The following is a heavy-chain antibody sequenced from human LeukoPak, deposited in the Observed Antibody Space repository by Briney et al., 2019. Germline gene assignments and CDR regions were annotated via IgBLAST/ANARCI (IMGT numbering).Heavy chain of an antibody. CDR3: ARRGTVTCH. Sequence: GGSLRLSCAGSGFTFSNYWMSWVRQAPGKGLEWVANIKENGSEKYYVDSLKGRITISRDNAKNSLYLQMNSLRAEDTAVYYCARRGTVTCHWGQGTLVTVSS. CDR2: IKENGSEK. CDR1: GFTFSNYW. J-gene: IGHJ4*02. D-gene: IGHD4-17*01. V-gene: IGHV3-7*02.